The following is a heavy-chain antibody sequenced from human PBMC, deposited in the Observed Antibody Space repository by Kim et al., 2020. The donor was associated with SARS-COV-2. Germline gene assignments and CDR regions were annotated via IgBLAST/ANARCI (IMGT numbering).Heavy chain of an antibody. CDR2: ISSNGGST. J-gene: IGHJ3*02. CDR3: VKGEGSEWELLGGDAFDI. V-gene: IGHV3-64D*06. Sequence: GGSLRLSCSASGFTFSSYAMHWVRQAPGKGLEYVSAISSNGGSTYYADSVKGRFTISRDNSKNTLYLQMSSLRAEDTAVYYCVKGEGSEWELLGGDAFDIWGQGTMVTVSS. CDR1: GFTFSSYA. D-gene: IGHD1-26*01.